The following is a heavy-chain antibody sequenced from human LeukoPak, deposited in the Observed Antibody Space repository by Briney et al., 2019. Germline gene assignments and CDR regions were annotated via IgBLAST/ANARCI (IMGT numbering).Heavy chain of an antibody. J-gene: IGHJ4*02. CDR1: GFTFSSYG. CDR2: IWYDGSNK. V-gene: IGHV3-33*01. D-gene: IGHD2-15*01. Sequence: GRSLRLSCAASGFTFSSYGMHWVRQAPGKGLEWVAVIWYDGSNKYYADSVKGRFTISRDNSKNTLYLQMNSLRAEDTAVYYCAREGGFGYFDYWGQGTLVTVSS. CDR3: AREGGFGYFDY.